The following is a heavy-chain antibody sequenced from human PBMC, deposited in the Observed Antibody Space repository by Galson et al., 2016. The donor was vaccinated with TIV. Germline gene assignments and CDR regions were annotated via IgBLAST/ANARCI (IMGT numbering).Heavy chain of an antibody. CDR1: GGSFSAYA. V-gene: IGHV1-69*06. CDR2: IIPILGPT. Sequence: SVKASCKVSGGSFSAYAINWVRQAPGQGPEWMGRIIPILGPTKYAQRFQGRVSITADKSTNTAYMDLRSLRSDDTAVYYCATDLLYYYDCSGYSWGQGTLVPVSS. CDR3: ATDLLYYYDCSGYS. D-gene: IGHD3-22*01. J-gene: IGHJ4*02.